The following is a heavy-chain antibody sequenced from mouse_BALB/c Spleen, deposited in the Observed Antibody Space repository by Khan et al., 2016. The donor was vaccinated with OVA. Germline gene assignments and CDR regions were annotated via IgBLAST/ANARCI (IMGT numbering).Heavy chain of an antibody. CDR2: ISPYSGNT. D-gene: IGHD2-3*01. J-gene: IGHJ2*01. Sequence: QVQLQQSGPELVRPGVSVKISCKGSGYTFTDYAMYWVKQSHAKSLEWIGLISPYSGNTNYNQKFWGKATMTVDKSSSTAYMELARLTSEDSAIYYCASPAYGGYYDYWGQGTTLTVSS. CDR1: GYTFTDYA. CDR3: ASPAYGGYYDY. V-gene: IGHV1S137*01.